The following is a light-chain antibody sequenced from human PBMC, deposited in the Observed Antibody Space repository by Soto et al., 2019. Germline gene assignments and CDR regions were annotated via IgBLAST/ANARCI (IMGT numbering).Light chain of an antibody. V-gene: IGKV1-5*01. CDR2: DAS. Sequence: DIQMTQSPSTLSASVGDRVTITCRASQSIRSWLAWYQQKPGKAPKLLIYDASSLESGVPSRFSGSGSGTECTLTISSLQPDDVATYYCQQYNSYSWTFGQGTKVDIK. J-gene: IGKJ1*01. CDR3: QQYNSYSWT. CDR1: QSIRSW.